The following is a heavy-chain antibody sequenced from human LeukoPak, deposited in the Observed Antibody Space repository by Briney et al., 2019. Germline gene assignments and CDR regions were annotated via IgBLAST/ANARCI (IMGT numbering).Heavy chain of an antibody. J-gene: IGHJ3*02. CDR3: ASLNPFSGRRNAFDI. CDR2: VNHSGTA. CDR1: GGSFSGYY. D-gene: IGHD1-26*01. Sequence: SETLSLTCAVHGGSFSGYYWSWIRQPPGQGLEWIGEVNHSGTARYNPSLESRVTISVDTSKSQSSLNVYFVTAADTTVYYCASLNPFSGRRNAFDIWGQGAMVTVSS. V-gene: IGHV4-34*01.